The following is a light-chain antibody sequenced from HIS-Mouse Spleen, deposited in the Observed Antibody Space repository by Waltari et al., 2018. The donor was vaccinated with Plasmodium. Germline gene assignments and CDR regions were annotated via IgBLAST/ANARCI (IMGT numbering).Light chain of an antibody. V-gene: IGLV3-10*01. CDR3: YSTDSSGNHRV. CDR1: ALPKKY. CDR2: EDS. Sequence: SYELTQPPSVSVSPGQTARITCPGDALPKKYAYWYQQKSGQAPVLVIDEDSKRPSGIPERVSGSSSGTMATLTISGAQVEDEADYYWYSTDSSGNHRVFGGGTKLTVL. J-gene: IGLJ3*02.